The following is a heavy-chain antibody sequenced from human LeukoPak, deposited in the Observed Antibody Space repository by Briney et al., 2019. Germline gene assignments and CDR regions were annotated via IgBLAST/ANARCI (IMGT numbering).Heavy chain of an antibody. D-gene: IGHD1-14*01. CDR1: GYTFTGYY. Sequence: GASVKVSCKASGYTFTGYYMHWVRQAPGQGLEWMGWINPNSGGTNYAQKFQGRVTMTRDTSISTAYMELSRLRSDDTAVYYCARVATLVYDYFDYWGQGTLVTVSS. V-gene: IGHV1-2*02. CDR2: INPNSGGT. J-gene: IGHJ4*02. CDR3: ARVATLVYDYFDY.